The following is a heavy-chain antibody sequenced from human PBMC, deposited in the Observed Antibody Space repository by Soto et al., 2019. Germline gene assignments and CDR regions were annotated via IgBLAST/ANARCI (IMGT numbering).Heavy chain of an antibody. CDR2: MSSRSLTV. V-gene: IGHV3-48*02. J-gene: IGHJ6*02. CDR3: ARGGSSSDNGMDV. Sequence: EVQLVESGGGLVQPGGSLRVSCAASGFTFSTYSMNWVRQAPGKGLEWVSYMSSRSLTVYYTDSVKGRFTISRDNAKNSLYLQMKSLRDEDTAVYYCARGGSSSDNGMDVWRQGTTVTVSS. CDR1: GFTFSTYS. D-gene: IGHD6-6*01.